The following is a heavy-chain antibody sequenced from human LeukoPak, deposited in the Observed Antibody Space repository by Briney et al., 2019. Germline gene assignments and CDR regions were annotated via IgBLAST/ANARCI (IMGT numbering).Heavy chain of an antibody. CDR1: GGSISSYY. D-gene: IGHD6-19*01. CDR3: ARERVAGFDY. J-gene: IGHJ4*02. CDR2: IYTSGST. Sequence: SETLSPTRPVSGGSISSYYWSWIRQPAGKGLEWVGRIYTSGSTNYNPSLKSRVTMSVDTSKNQFSLKLSSVTAADTAVYYCARERVAGFDYWGQGTLVTVSS. V-gene: IGHV4-4*07.